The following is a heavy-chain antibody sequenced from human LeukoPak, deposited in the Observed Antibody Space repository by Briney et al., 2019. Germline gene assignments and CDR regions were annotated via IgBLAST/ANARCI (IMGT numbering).Heavy chain of an antibody. CDR3: ARDGLNTGWSDSFDY. CDR1: GYSISSGYY. Sequence: SETLSLTCTVSGYSISSGYYWSWIRQPPGKGLEWIGYIYYSGSTNYNPSLKSRVTISFDTSKNQFSLNLRSVTAADTAVYYCARDGLNTGWSDSFDYWGRGTLVTVSS. V-gene: IGHV4-61*01. D-gene: IGHD6-19*01. CDR2: IYYSGST. J-gene: IGHJ4*02.